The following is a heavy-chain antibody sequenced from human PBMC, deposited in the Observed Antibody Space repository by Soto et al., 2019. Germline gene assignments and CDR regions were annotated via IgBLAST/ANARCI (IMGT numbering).Heavy chain of an antibody. CDR3: ARGDRPDAPHNWFDP. CDR2: INHSGST. J-gene: IGHJ5*02. Sequence: SETLSLTGAVYGGSFSGYYCSWIRQPPWKGLEWIGEINHSGSTNYNPYLKSRVTISVDTSKNQFSLKLSSVTAADTAVYYCARGDRPDAPHNWFDPRGQGTMVIVYS. V-gene: IGHV4-34*01. CDR1: GGSFSGYY.